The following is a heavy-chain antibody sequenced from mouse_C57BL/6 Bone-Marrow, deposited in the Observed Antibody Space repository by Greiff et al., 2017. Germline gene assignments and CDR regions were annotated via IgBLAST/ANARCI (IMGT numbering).Heavy chain of an antibody. J-gene: IGHJ3*01. CDR2: IWGDGST. V-gene: IGHV2-3*01. CDR3: AKPDGNYGGAVAY. CDR1: GFSLTNYG. D-gene: IGHD2-1*01. Sequence: VKLMESGPGLVAPSQSLSITCTVSGFSLTNYGVTWVRQPPGKGLEWLGVIWGDGSTNYHSVLISRLSISKDNSKSQVFLKLNSLQNDETATYYCAKPDGNYGGAVAYWGQRTLVTVSA.